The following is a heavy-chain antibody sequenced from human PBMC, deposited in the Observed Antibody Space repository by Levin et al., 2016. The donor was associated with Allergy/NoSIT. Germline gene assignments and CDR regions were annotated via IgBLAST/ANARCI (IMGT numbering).Heavy chain of an antibody. CDR2: IVFDGSDE. D-gene: IGHD6-13*01. J-gene: IGHJ4*02. Sequence: GESLKISCAASGFTFSNFAMHWVRQAPGKGLEWVAVIVFDGSDEYYGDSVKGRFTISRDNYRNMLYLEINSVRREDTAVYYCARDHRRTAAGIIAYWGRGTLVTVSS. CDR1: GFTFSNFA. CDR3: ARDHRRTAAGIIAY. V-gene: IGHV3-30*04.